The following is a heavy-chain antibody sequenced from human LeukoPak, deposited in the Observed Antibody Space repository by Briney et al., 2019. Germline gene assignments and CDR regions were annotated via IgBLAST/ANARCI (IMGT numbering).Heavy chain of an antibody. Sequence: PSETLSLTCTVSGGSISSYYWSWIWQPAGKGLEWIGRIYTSGSTNYNPSLKSRVTMSVDTSKNQFSLKLSSVTAADTAVYYCARDLGYCSSTSCRRDYYMDVWGKGTTVTVSS. J-gene: IGHJ6*03. D-gene: IGHD2-2*01. CDR1: GGSISSYY. CDR2: IYTSGST. CDR3: ARDLGYCSSTSCRRDYYMDV. V-gene: IGHV4-4*07.